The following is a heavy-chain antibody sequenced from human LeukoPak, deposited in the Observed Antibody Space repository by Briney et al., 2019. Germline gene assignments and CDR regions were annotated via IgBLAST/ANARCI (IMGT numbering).Heavy chain of an antibody. CDR1: GYTFTSYY. J-gene: IGHJ4*02. CDR3: ARARRSGSYRGGLDY. V-gene: IGHV1-46*01. Sequence: GASVKVSCKASGYTFTSYYMHWVRQAPGQGLEWMGIINPSGGSTSYAQKFQGRVTMTRDTSTSTVYMELSSLRSEDTAVYYCARARRSGSYRGGLDYWGQGTLVTVSS. D-gene: IGHD1-26*01. CDR2: INPSGGST.